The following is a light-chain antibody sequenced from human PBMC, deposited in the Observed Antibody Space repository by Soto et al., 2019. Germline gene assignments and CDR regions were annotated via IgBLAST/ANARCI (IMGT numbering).Light chain of an antibody. CDR2: DVS. CDR1: SSDVGTYNY. CDR3: CSYAGGYTHAV. V-gene: IGLV2-11*01. J-gene: IGLJ2*01. Sequence: QSALTQPRSVSGPPGQSVSISCSGTSSDVGTYNYVSWYQQHPGKAPKLMIYDVSKRPSGVPDRFSGSKSVNTASLTISGLQAEDEAEYYCCSYAGGYTHAVFGGGTKVTGL.